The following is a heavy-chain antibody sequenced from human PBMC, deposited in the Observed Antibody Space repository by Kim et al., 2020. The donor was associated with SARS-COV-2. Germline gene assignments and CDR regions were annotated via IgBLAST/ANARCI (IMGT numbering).Heavy chain of an antibody. V-gene: IGHV3-23*01. Sequence: GGSLRLSCAASGFTFSSYAMSWVRQAPGKGLEWVSAISGSGGSTYYADSVKGRFTISRDNSKNTLYLQMNSLRAEDTAVYYCAKDRIVVVPAAPSGTVDYWGQGTLVTVSS. CDR3: AKDRIVVVPAAPSGTVDY. CDR1: GFTFSSYA. J-gene: IGHJ4*02. D-gene: IGHD2-2*01. CDR2: ISGSGGST.